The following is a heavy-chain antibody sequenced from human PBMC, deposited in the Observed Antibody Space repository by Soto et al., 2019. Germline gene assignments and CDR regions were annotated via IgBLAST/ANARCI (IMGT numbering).Heavy chain of an antibody. CDR2: IRSKANSYAT. Sequence: EVQLVESGGGLVQPGGSLKLSCAASGFTFSGSAMHWVRQASGKGLEWVGRIRSKANSYATAYAASVKGRFTISRDDSKNTAYLQMNSLKTEDTAVYYCTAVDTAMATRFDYWGQGTLVTVSS. CDR3: TAVDTAMATRFDY. V-gene: IGHV3-73*02. D-gene: IGHD5-18*01. J-gene: IGHJ4*02. CDR1: GFTFSGSA.